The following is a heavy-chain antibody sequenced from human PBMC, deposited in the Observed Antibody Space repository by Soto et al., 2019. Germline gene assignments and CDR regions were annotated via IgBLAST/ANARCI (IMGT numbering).Heavy chain of an antibody. Sequence: QVQLVESGGGVVQPGRSLRLSCAASGFTFSSYGMHWVRQAPGKGLEWVAVIWYDGSNKYYADSVKGRFTISRDNSKNTLYLKMNSLRAEDTAVYYCAREMATITFPYYYYGMDVWGQGTTVTVSS. J-gene: IGHJ6*02. CDR3: AREMATITFPYYYYGMDV. CDR2: IWYDGSNK. CDR1: GFTFSSYG. D-gene: IGHD5-12*01. V-gene: IGHV3-33*01.